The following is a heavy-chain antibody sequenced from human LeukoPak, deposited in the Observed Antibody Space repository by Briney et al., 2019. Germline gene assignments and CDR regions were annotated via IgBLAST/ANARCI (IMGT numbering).Heavy chain of an antibody. Sequence: SETLSLTCTVSGGSVSTSSYCWGWIRQPPGKGLEWIGSVCYSGSTYYSPSLKSRVTISVDTSKTQFSLKLSSVTAADTAVYYCARGLFGEFYYYYYVDVWGKGTTVTVSS. CDR2: VCYSGST. CDR1: GGSVSTSSYC. D-gene: IGHD3-10*02. CDR3: ARGLFGEFYYYYYVDV. V-gene: IGHV4-39*07. J-gene: IGHJ6*03.